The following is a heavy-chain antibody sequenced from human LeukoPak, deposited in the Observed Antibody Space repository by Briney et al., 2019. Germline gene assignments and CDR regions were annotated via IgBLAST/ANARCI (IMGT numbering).Heavy chain of an antibody. Sequence: PGGSLRLSCAASGFTFSNAWMSWVRQAPGKGLEWVGRIKSKTGGGATDYAAPVQGRFTISRDDSKNTLYLQMNSLKTEDTAVYYCTPYYSGPFDYWGQGTLVTVSS. CDR3: TPYYSGPFDY. J-gene: IGHJ4*02. V-gene: IGHV3-15*01. CDR1: GFTFSNAW. CDR2: IKSKTGGGAT. D-gene: IGHD4-23*01.